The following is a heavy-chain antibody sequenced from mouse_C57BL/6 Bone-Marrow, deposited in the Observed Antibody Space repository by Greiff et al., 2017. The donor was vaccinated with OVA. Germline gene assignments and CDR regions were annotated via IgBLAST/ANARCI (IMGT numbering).Heavy chain of an antibody. CDR2: IDPENGDT. D-gene: IGHD1-1*01. Sequence: VQLQQSGAELVRPGASVKLSCTASGFNIKDDYMHWVKQRPEQGLEWIGWIDPENGDTEYASKFQGKATITADTSSNTAYLQLSSLTSEDTAVYYCTTSSHYGSSFWYFDVWGTGTTVTVSS. J-gene: IGHJ1*03. V-gene: IGHV14-4*01. CDR3: TTSSHYGSSFWYFDV. CDR1: GFNIKDDY.